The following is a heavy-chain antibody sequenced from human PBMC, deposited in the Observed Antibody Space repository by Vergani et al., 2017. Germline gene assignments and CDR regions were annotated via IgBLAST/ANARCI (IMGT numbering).Heavy chain of an antibody. V-gene: IGHV5-51*01. D-gene: IGHD3-22*01. CDR2: IYPGDSDT. Sequence: EVQLVQSGAEVKKPGESLRISCTGSGYSFTSYWIGWVRPLPGKGLEWMGIIYPGDSDTRYSPSFQGQVTISADKSISTAYLQWSSLKAADTAMYYCARHRTYDSSPNWFDPWGQGTTVTVSS. J-gene: IGHJ5*02. CDR1: GYSFTSYW. CDR3: ARHRTYDSSPNWFDP.